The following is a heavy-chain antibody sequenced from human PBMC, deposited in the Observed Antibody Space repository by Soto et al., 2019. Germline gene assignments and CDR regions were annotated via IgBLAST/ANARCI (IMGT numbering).Heavy chain of an antibody. D-gene: IGHD3-3*01. J-gene: IGHJ5*02. Sequence: GGSLRLSCAASGFTFSSFALHWVRQAPGEGLEWVALISHDGRIENYADSVKGRFIISRDNSKNTVYMQMDSLRLEDTGVYYCARDGLPDDFRSGGYWFDPWGQGTRVTVSS. CDR3: ARDGLPDDFRSGGYWFDP. CDR2: ISHDGRIE. CDR1: GFTFSSFA. V-gene: IGHV3-30-3*01.